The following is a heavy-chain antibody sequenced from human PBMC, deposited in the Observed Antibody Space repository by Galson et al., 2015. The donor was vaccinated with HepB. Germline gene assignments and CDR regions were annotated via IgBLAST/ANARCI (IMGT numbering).Heavy chain of an antibody. CDR2: INQDGSEK. V-gene: IGHV3-7*03. J-gene: IGHJ5*02. D-gene: IGHD3-3*01. Sequence: SLRLSCADSQLVLGDYWMSWVRQAPGKGLEWVACINQDGSEKNYVDSVQGRFTISRDNARNSLFLQMNTLRVEDPAVYYCARDARHRPILFDPWGQGTLVTVSS. CDR3: ARDARHRPILFDP. CDR1: QLVLGDYW.